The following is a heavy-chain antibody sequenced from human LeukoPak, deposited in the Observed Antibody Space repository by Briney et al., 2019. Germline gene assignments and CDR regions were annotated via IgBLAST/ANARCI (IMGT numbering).Heavy chain of an antibody. CDR2: ISPGGST. J-gene: IGHJ4*02. D-gene: IGHD3-10*01. Sequence: LPGGSLRLSCAASGFTFTNYAMSWVRQAPGRGLEWVSNISPGGSTNYADSVKGRFTISRDNYKNTMYLQMNSLRAEDTAVYYCAKRSGSGGPFDYWGQGILVTVSS. CDR3: AKRSGSGGPFDY. V-gene: IGHV3-23*01. CDR1: GFTFTNYA.